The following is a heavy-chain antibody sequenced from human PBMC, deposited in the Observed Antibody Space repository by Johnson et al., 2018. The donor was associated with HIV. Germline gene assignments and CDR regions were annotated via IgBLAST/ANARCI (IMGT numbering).Heavy chain of an antibody. J-gene: IGHJ3*02. Sequence: QVQLVESGGRVVQPGGSLTLSCAASGFTFSTYGMHWVRQAPGRGLEWVAVISYDGSNKYNVHFTKGRFTISRDNSKDILYLQMNSLRPEDTAVYFGARNNTTFGGVIVPIGAFDIWGQGTMVTVSS. CDR2: ISYDGSNK. CDR3: ARNNTTFGGVIVPIGAFDI. V-gene: IGHV3-30*03. CDR1: GFTFSTYG. D-gene: IGHD3-16*02.